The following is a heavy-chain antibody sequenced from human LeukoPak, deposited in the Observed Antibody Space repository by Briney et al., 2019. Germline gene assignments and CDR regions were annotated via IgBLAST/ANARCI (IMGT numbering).Heavy chain of an antibody. CDR2: INWNGAWT. V-gene: IGHV3-20*04. CDR1: GFKFDDYG. J-gene: IGHJ5*02. CDR3: AGYYYDSSRGFDL. D-gene: IGHD3-22*01. Sequence: GGSLRLSCAASGFKFDDYGMSWVRQAPGKGLEWVCDINWNGAWTGYADSVKGRFTISRDNAKNSLYLQMNSVRAEDTALYSCAGYYYDSSRGFDLWGQGTLVTVSA.